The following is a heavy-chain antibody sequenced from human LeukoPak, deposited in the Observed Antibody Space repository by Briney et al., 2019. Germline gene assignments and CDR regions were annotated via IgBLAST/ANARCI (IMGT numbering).Heavy chain of an antibody. V-gene: IGHV1-18*01. D-gene: IGHD4/OR15-4a*01. J-gene: IGHJ6*03. CDR1: GYTFTSYG. CDR2: ISAYNGNT. Sequence: ASVKVSCKASGYTFTSYGISWVRQAPGQGLGWMGWISAYNGNTNYAQKLQGRVTMTTDTSTSTAYMELRSLRSDDTAVYYCARVKGAPKDYYYYYYMDVWGKGTTVTVSS. CDR3: ARVKGAPKDYYYYYYMDV.